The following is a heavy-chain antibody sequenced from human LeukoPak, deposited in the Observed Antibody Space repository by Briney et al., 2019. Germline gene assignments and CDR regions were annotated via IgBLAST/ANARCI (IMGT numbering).Heavy chain of an antibody. J-gene: IGHJ2*01. Sequence: SETLSLTCAVYGGSFSGYYWSWIRQPPGKGLEWIGEINHSGSTNYNPSLKSRVTISVDTSKNQFSLKLSSVTAADTAVYYCARHFGRAYGDYDFWYFDLWGRGTLVTVSS. CDR3: ARHFGRAYGDYDFWYFDL. D-gene: IGHD4-17*01. V-gene: IGHV4-34*01. CDR2: INHSGST. CDR1: GGSFSGYY.